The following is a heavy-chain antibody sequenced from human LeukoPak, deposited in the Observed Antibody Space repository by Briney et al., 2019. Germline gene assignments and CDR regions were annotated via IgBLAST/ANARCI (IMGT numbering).Heavy chain of an antibody. J-gene: IGHJ4*02. CDR1: GDSFSGYF. V-gene: IGHV4-59*01. Sequence: PSETLSLTCTVSGDSFSGYFWNWIRQVPGKGLEWIGYMYYSGSTKYNPSLKSRVTISVDTSKNQFSLKLTSVAAADTAVYYCARGGITIFGVTIEGFDYWGPGTLVTVSS. D-gene: IGHD3-3*01. CDR3: ARGGITIFGVTIEGFDY. CDR2: MYYSGST.